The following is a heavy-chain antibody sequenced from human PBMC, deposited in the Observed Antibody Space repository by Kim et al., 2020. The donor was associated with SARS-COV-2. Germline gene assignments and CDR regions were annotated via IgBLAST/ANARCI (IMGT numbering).Heavy chain of an antibody. CDR3: ARGKVAAGPNFSYYYYGMDV. D-gene: IGHD6-13*01. CDR1: GGSFSGYY. CDR2: INHSGST. Sequence: SETLSLTCAVYGGSFSGYYWSWIRQPPGKGLEWIGEINHSGSTNYNPSLKSRVTISVDTSKNQFSLKLSSVTAADTAVYYCARGKVAAGPNFSYYYYGMDVWGQGTTVTVSS. J-gene: IGHJ6*02. V-gene: IGHV4-34*01.